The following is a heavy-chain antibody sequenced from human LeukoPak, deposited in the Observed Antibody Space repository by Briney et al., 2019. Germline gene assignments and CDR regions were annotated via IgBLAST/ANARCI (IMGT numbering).Heavy chain of an antibody. D-gene: IGHD3-16*01. CDR1: GFTFSSYG. V-gene: IGHV3-74*03. Sequence: GGSLRLSCAASGFTFSSYGMHWVRQAPGKGLVWVSRIDNDGTSTVYADSVKGRFTVSRDNAKNTLYLQMNRLRAEDTAVYYCVRGLRGPDSWGQGTLVIVSP. J-gene: IGHJ4*02. CDR2: IDNDGTST. CDR3: VRGLRGPDS.